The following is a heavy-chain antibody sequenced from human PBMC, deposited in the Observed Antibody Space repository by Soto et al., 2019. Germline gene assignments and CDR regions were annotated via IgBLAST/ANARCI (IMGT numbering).Heavy chain of an antibody. CDR1: GFTFSSYE. CDR2: ISSSGSTI. V-gene: IGHV3-48*03. CDR3: ARASDYYYYGMDV. J-gene: IGHJ6*02. Sequence: EVQLVESGGGLVQPGGSLRLSCAASGFTFSSYEMNWVRQAPGKGLEWVSYISSSGSTIYYADSVKGRFTISRDNAKNSLYLQMHSLRAEDTAVYYCARASDYYYYGMDVWGQGTTVTVSS.